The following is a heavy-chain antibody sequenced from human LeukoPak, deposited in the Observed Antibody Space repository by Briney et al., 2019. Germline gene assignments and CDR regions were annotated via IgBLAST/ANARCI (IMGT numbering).Heavy chain of an antibody. CDR2: MNPNSGNT. CDR3: AIKDRPANYYDSSGYYFPFDY. Sequence: ASVKVSCKASGYTFTSYDINWVRQATGQGLEWMGWMNPNSGNTGYAQKFQGRVTMTRNTSISTAYMELSSLRSEDTAVYYCAIKDRPANYYDSSGYYFPFDYWGQGTLVTVSS. CDR1: GYTFTSYD. J-gene: IGHJ4*02. V-gene: IGHV1-8*01. D-gene: IGHD3-22*01.